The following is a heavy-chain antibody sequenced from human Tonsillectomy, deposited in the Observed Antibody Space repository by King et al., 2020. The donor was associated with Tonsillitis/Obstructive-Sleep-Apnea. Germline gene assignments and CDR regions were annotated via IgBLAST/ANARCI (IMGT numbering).Heavy chain of an antibody. CDR3: AQRGDCNSTSCHSWFDP. CDR2: IYWDDDK. Sequence: TLKESGPTLVKPTQTLTLTCTFSGFSLSTSGVGVGWIRQPPGKALEWLALIYWDDDKRYRPSLKSRPTLTKDTSKNPVVLTMTNLDPGDTATYYCAQRGDCNSTSCHSWFDPWGQGTLVTVSS. CDR1: GFSLSTSGVG. V-gene: IGHV2-5*02. J-gene: IGHJ5*02. D-gene: IGHD2-2*02.